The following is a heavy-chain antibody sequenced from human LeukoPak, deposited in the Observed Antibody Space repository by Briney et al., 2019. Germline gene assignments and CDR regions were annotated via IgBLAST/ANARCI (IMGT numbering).Heavy chain of an antibody. CDR1: GYTFTGYY. V-gene: IGHV1-2*06. CDR3: ARKARYSGYENWFDP. Sequence: ASVKVSCKASGYTFTGYYMHWLRQAPGQGLEWMGRINPNSGGTNYAQKFQGRVTMTRDTSISTAYMELSRLRSDDTAVYYCARKARYSGYENWFDPWGQGTLVTVSS. J-gene: IGHJ5*02. CDR2: INPNSGGT. D-gene: IGHD5-12*01.